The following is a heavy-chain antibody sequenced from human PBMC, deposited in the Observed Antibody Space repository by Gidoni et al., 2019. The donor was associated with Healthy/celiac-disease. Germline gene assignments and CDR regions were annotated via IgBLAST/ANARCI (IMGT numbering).Heavy chain of an antibody. V-gene: IGHV3-11*01. CDR3: AREGGGQQLDP. CDR2: ISSSGSTR. CDR1: GFTFSDYY. D-gene: IGHD6-13*01. Sequence: QVQLVESGGGLVTPGGCLRRSCAASGFTFSDYYMSWIRQSPGQGLGLVSYISSSGSTRYYADSVKGRFTISRDNAKNSLYLQMNSLRAEDTAVYYCAREGGGQQLDPWGQGTLVTVSS. J-gene: IGHJ5*02.